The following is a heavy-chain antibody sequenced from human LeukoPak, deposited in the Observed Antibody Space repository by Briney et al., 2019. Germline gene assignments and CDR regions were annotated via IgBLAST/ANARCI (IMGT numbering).Heavy chain of an antibody. V-gene: IGHV4-59*01. D-gene: IGHD3-9*01. J-gene: IGHJ5*02. Sequence: SETLSLTCTVSGGSISSYYWSWIRQPPGKGLEWIGYIYYSGSTNYNPSLKSRVTISVDTSKYQFSLKLRSVTAADTAVYYCARLTGYSSESWFDPWGQGTLVTVSS. CDR3: ARLTGYSSESWFDP. CDR2: IYYSGST. CDR1: GGSISSYY.